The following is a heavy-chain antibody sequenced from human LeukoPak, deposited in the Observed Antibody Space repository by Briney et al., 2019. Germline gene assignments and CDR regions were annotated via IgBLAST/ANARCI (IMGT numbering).Heavy chain of an antibody. D-gene: IGHD3-22*01. Sequence: GGSLRLSCAASGFTVSSNYMSWVRQAPGKGLEWVSGIYSGGSTYYADSVKGRFTISRDNSKNTLYLQMNSLRAEDTAVYYCACSSGYYYIVYWGQGTLVTVSS. V-gene: IGHV3-53*01. CDR1: GFTVSSNY. CDR2: IYSGGST. CDR3: ACSSGYYYIVY. J-gene: IGHJ4*02.